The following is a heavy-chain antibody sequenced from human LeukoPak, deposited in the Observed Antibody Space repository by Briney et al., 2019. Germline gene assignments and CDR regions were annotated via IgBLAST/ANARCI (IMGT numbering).Heavy chain of an antibody. CDR1: GYTFTSYY. J-gene: IGHJ4*02. D-gene: IGHD1-26*01. Sequence: ASLKVSCKASGYTFTSYYMHWVRQAPGQGLEWMGIINPSGGGTSYAQKFQGRVTMTRDMSTSTVYMDLSSLRSEDTAVYYCARGFPRASNYRDQDFDSWGQGTLVTVSS. V-gene: IGHV1-46*01. CDR3: ARGFPRASNYRDQDFDS. CDR2: INPSGGGT.